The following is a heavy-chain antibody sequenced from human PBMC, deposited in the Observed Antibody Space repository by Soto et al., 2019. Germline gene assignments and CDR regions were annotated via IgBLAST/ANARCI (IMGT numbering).Heavy chain of an antibody. J-gene: IGHJ4*02. D-gene: IGHD5-12*01. Sequence: SETLSLTCAISGGSISSYPWSWIRQPPGKGLEWIGYIYQSGSTYYNPSLKSRITISIDRSKNQVSLKLTSMAAADTAVYYCARARGYSAYDTPDYWGKGILVTVSS. CDR1: GGSISSYP. V-gene: IGHV4-30-2*01. CDR2: IYQSGST. CDR3: ARARGYSAYDTPDY.